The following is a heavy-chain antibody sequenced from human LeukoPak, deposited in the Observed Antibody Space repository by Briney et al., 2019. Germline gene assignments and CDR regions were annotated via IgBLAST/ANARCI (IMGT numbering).Heavy chain of an antibody. CDR3: ARAPEYYYGSGSYYAFDI. J-gene: IGHJ3*02. V-gene: IGHV1-69*05. Sequence: WASVKVSCKASGGTFSSYAISWVRQAPGQGLDWIGGIIPIFGTANYAQKFQGRVTISTDESTSTAYMELSSLRSEDTAVYYCARAPEYYYGSGSYYAFDIWGQGTMVTVSS. CDR1: GGTFSSYA. CDR2: IIPIFGTA. D-gene: IGHD3-10*01.